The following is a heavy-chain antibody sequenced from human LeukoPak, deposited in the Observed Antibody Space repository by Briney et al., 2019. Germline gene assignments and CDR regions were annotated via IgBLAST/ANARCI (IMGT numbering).Heavy chain of an antibody. J-gene: IGHJ4*02. CDR3: AKASRGIFGVVIRSSFDY. Sequence: GGSLRLSCAASVFTFSNSAMNWVRQAPGKGLEWVSAISGSGGSTYYADSVKGRFTISRDNSKNTLYLQMNSLRAEDTAVYYCAKASRGIFGVVIRSSFDYRGQGTLVTVSS. CDR1: VFTFSNSA. D-gene: IGHD3-3*01. V-gene: IGHV3-23*01. CDR2: ISGSGGST.